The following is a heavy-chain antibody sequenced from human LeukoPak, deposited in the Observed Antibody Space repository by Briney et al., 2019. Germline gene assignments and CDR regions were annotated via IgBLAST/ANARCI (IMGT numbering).Heavy chain of an antibody. V-gene: IGHV3-30*02. D-gene: IGHD6-13*01. CDR1: GFTFSSYG. CDR3: AKTPGIAAAGTSYYYYYYMDV. CDR2: IRYDGSNK. J-gene: IGHJ6*03. Sequence: PGGSLRLSCAASGFTFSSYGMHWVRQAPGKGLEWVAFIRYDGSNKYYADSVKGRFTISRDNSKNTLYLQMNSLRAEDTAVYYCAKTPGIAAAGTSYYYYYYMDVWGKGTTVTVSS.